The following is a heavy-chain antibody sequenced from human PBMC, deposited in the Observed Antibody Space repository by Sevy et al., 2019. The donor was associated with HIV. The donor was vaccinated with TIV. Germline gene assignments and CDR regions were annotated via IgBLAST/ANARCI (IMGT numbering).Heavy chain of an antibody. Sequence: GGYLRLSCAASGFTFSDYAMSWVRQAPGKGLEWVSGINWSGSNTGYADSVKGRFTISRDDAKNSLYLQMKSLRAEDTALYYCARNTYYSHTTGFGAFDLWGQGTLVTVSS. V-gene: IGHV3-20*04. CDR2: INWSGSNT. CDR1: GFTFSDYA. J-gene: IGHJ3*01. D-gene: IGHD3-22*01. CDR3: ARNTYYSHTTGFGAFDL.